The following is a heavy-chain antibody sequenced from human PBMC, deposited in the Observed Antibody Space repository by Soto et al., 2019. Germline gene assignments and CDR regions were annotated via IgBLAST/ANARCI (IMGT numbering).Heavy chain of an antibody. J-gene: IGHJ4*02. Sequence: GGSLRLSCAASGFTFSSSGMHWVRQAPGKGLEWVAVISSDGSNKYYADFVKGRFTISRDNSKNTLYLQMNSLKAEDTALYYCAKDRLEGKQLVDYFFDYWGQGTLVTVSS. CDR1: GFTFSSSG. V-gene: IGHV3-30*18. CDR2: ISSDGSNK. D-gene: IGHD6-13*01. CDR3: AKDRLEGKQLVDYFFDY.